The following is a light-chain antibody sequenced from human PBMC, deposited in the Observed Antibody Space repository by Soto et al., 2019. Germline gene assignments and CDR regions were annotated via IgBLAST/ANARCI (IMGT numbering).Light chain of an antibody. V-gene: IGLV2-14*01. CDR1: SSDVGGYNY. Sequence: QSVLTQPASVSGSPGQSITISCTGTSSDVGGYNYVSWYQQHPGKAPKLMIYDVSNRPSGVSNRFSGSKSGNTASLTISGLQAEDEADYYWSSYTISTPYVFGAGTKQTVL. CDR3: SSYTISTPYV. CDR2: DVS. J-gene: IGLJ1*01.